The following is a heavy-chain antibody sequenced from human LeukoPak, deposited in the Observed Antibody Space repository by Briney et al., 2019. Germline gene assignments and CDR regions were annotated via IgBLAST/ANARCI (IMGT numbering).Heavy chain of an antibody. CDR2: IYYSGST. D-gene: IGHD2-21*02. CDR1: GGSISSGGYY. Sequence: PSETLSLTCTVSGGSISSGGYYWSWIRQHPGKGREWIVYIYYSGSTYYNPSLQSRVTISVDTSKNQFSLKLSSVTAAATAVYYCARTEYCGGDCYSDNWFDPWGQGTLVTVS. CDR3: ARTEYCGGDCYSDNWFDP. V-gene: IGHV4-31*03. J-gene: IGHJ5*02.